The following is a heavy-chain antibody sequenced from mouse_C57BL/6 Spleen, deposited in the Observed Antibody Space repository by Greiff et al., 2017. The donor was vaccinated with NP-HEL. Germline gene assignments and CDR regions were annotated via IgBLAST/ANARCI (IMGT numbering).Heavy chain of an antibody. D-gene: IGHD6-2*01. CDR1: GFSLTSYG. Sequence: QVQLQQSGPGLVQPSQSLSITCTVSGFSLTSYGVHWVRQSPGKGLEWLGVIWRGGSTAYNAAFISRLSIRKYNSKSQGFFRMNSLQPDDTAIYYCARNRVSDIDYWGQGTTLTVSS. CDR2: IWRGGST. CDR3: ARNRVSDIDY. V-gene: IGHV2-2*01. J-gene: IGHJ2*01.